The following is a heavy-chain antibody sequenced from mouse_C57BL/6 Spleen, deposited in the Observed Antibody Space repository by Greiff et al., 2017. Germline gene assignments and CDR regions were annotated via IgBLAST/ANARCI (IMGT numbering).Heavy chain of an antibody. CDR3: ARMDDGYTGYFDY. J-gene: IGHJ2*01. D-gene: IGHD2-3*01. V-gene: IGHV2-2*01. CDR2: IWSGGST. CDR1: GFSLTSYG. Sequence: QVQLQQSGPGLVQPSQSLSITCTVSGFSLTSYGVHWVRQSPGKGLEWLGVIWSGGSTDYNAAFISRLSISKDNSKSQVFFKMNSLQADDTAIYYCARMDDGYTGYFDYWGQGTTLTVSS.